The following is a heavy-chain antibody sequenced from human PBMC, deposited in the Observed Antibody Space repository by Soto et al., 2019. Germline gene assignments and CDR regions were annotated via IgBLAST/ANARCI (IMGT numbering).Heavy chain of an antibody. Sequence: ASETLSLTCTVSGGSISSDNYYWSWIRQPPGKGLEWIGYIYYSGSTYYNPSLKSRVTISVDTSKNQFSLKLSSVTAADTAVYYCARATIVLVPAAMVSHWFDPWGQGTLVTVSS. CDR2: IYYSGST. J-gene: IGHJ5*02. D-gene: IGHD2-2*01. CDR3: ARATIVLVPAAMVSHWFDP. CDR1: GGSISSDNYY. V-gene: IGHV4-30-4*01.